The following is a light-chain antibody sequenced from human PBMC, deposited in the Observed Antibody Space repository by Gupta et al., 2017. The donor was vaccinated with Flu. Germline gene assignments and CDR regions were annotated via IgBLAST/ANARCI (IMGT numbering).Light chain of an antibody. V-gene: IGKV3-20*01. Sequence: ERATLSCRASQSISRSYLAWYQQKPGQAPRLLIYGASSRATGIPDRLSGSRSGTDFTLTISRLEPEDFAVYYCQQYGNSAFTFGPGTKVDIK. CDR3: QQYGNSAFT. J-gene: IGKJ3*01. CDR2: GAS. CDR1: QSISRSY.